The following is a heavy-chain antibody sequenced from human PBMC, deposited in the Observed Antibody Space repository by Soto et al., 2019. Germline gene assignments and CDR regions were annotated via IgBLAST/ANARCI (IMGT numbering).Heavy chain of an antibody. CDR2: IFWDADK. CDR3: AHRSRVYASYFDQ. D-gene: IGHD5-12*01. V-gene: IGHV2-5*02. J-gene: IGHJ4*02. Sequence: QITLKESGPTLVKPTQTLTLTCSFSGFSLSTRGVGVGWIRQPPGKALEWLALIFWDADKWCSPSLRSRLTVPEDPSKNLVVLPIINMDSVHKDTYYCAHRSRVYASYFDQWGQGTLVTVAS. CDR1: GFSLSTRGVG.